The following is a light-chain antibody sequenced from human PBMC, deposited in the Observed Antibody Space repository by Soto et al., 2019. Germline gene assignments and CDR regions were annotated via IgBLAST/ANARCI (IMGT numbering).Light chain of an antibody. CDR3: QQYNNWPPWT. J-gene: IGKJ1*01. Sequence: EIVMTQSPATLSVSPGERATLSCRASQSVSNNLAWFQQKPGQAPRLLIYGASTRATGIPARFSGSGSGTEFTLTISSLQSEDFAVYYCQQYNNWPPWTFGQGTKVEIK. CDR2: GAS. V-gene: IGKV3-15*01. CDR1: QSVSNN.